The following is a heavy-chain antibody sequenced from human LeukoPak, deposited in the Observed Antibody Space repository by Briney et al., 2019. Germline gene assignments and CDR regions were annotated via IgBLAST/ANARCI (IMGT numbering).Heavy chain of an antibody. D-gene: IGHD6-19*01. J-gene: IGHJ6*02. CDR2: ISAYNGNT. CDR1: GYTFTSYG. Sequence: ASVKVSCKASGYTFTSYGISWVRQAPGQGLEWMGWISAYNGNTNYAQKLQGRVTMTTDTSTSTAYMELRSLRSDDTAVYYCARARSGWYSYYGMDVWGQGTTVTVSS. CDR3: ARARSGWYSYYGMDV. V-gene: IGHV1-18*01.